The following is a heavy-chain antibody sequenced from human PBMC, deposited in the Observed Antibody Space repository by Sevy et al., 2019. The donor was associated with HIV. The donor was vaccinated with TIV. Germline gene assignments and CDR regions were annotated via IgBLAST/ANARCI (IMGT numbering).Heavy chain of an antibody. CDR3: ATVGLGYYSGSSYYQGDWFDP. D-gene: IGHD2-15*01. V-gene: IGHV1-24*01. J-gene: IGHJ5*02. CDR2: LDPGNGEI. Sequence: ASVKVSCKVFGYSLRKLSMHSVRQAPGKGLEWMGSLDPGNGEITYAQTLQGRVTMTEDTSTDTAYMELSSLTSEDTATYYCATVGLGYYSGSSYYQGDWFDPWGQRTLVTVSS. CDR1: GYSLRKLS.